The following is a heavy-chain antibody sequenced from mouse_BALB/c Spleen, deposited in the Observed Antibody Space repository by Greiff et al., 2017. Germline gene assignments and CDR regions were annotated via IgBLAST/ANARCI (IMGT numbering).Heavy chain of an antibody. CDR2: IDPETGGT. V-gene: IGHV1-15*01. CDR3: TNYGSSGYAMDY. CDR1: GYTFTDYE. Sequence: QVQLQQSGAELVRPGASVTLSCKASGYTFTDYEMHWVKQTPVHGLEWIGAIDPETGGTAYNQKFKGKATLTADKSSSTAYMELRSLTSEDSAVYYCTNYGSSGYAMDYWGQGTSVTVSS. D-gene: IGHD1-1*01. J-gene: IGHJ4*01.